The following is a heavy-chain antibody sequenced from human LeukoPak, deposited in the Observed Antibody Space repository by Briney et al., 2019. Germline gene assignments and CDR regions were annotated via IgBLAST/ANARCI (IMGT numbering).Heavy chain of an antibody. D-gene: IGHD3-3*01. J-gene: IGHJ4*02. CDR3: AKRSGGTFGFFDS. CDR1: GFTFNNYA. V-gene: IGHV3-23*01. CDR2: ISYSGDTT. Sequence: PGGSLRLSCAASGFTFNNYAMSWVRQAPGKGLEWVSAISYSGDTTHYADTVTGRFTIFRDNSKNTLFVQMNSLRAEDTAIYYCAKRSGGTFGFFDSWGRGTLVTVSS.